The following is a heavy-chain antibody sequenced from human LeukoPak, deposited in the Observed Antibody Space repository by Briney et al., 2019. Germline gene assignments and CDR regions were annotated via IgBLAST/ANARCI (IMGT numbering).Heavy chain of an antibody. Sequence: GGSLRLSCAASGFTFSSYAMHWVRQAPGKGLEWVAVISYDGSNKYYADSVKGRFTISRDNAKTSLYLQMNSLRAEDTAVYYCARGVPFGGAWGQGTLVTVSS. CDR3: ARGVPFGGA. V-gene: IGHV3-30-3*01. D-gene: IGHD3-10*01. CDR1: GFTFSSYA. J-gene: IGHJ4*02. CDR2: ISYDGSNK.